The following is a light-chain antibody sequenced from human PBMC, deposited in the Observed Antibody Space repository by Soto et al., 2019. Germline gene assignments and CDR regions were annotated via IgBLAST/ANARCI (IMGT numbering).Light chain of an antibody. CDR3: SSYTSSSTLV. V-gene: IGLV2-14*01. CDR1: SSDISDYNY. Sequence: QSALTQPASVSGSPGQSITISCTGTSSDISDYNYVSWYQQHPGKAPKLMIYEVSNRPSGVSNRFSGSKSGNTASLTISRLQAEDEANYYCSSYTSSSTLVFGGGTKLTVL. CDR2: EVS. J-gene: IGLJ3*02.